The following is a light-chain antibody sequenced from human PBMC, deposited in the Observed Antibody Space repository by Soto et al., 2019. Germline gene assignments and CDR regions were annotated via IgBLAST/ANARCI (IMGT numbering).Light chain of an antibody. CDR3: QQYGSSTYT. V-gene: IGKV3-20*01. J-gene: IGKJ2*01. Sequence: EIVLTQSPGTLSLSPGERATLSCRASQSVSSTYLAWYQQKPGQAPRLLIYGASSSATGIPDRFSGSGSGIDFTLTISRLEPEDFAVYYWQQYGSSTYTFGQGTKLDIK. CDR1: QSVSSTY. CDR2: GAS.